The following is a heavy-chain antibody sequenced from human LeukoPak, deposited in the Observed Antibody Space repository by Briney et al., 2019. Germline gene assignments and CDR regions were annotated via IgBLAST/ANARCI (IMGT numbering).Heavy chain of an antibody. CDR2: INWNGGST. D-gene: IGHD3-10*01. CDR3: ARGWYGDQ. Sequence: GGSLRLSCAASGFRFDDFGMSWVRHAPGKGLEWVSGINWNGGSTGYGDSVKGRFTISRDNAKNSLFLQMNSLRAEDTALYYCARGWYGDQWGQGSLVTVSS. V-gene: IGHV3-20*04. J-gene: IGHJ4*02. CDR1: GFRFDDFG.